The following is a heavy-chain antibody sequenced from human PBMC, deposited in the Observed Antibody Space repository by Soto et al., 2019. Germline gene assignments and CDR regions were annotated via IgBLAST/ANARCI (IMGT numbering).Heavy chain of an antibody. D-gene: IGHD3-10*01. CDR3: AKDPLWFGEFTDNYFDY. J-gene: IGHJ4*02. CDR2: ISYDGSNK. Sequence: QVQLVESGGGVVQPGRSLRLSCAASGFTFSSYGMHWVRQAPGKGLEWVAVISYDGSNKYYADSVKGRFTISRDNSKNXQYLQMNRLRAEDTAVYYCAKDPLWFGEFTDNYFDYWGQGTLVTVSS. CDR1: GFTFSSYG. V-gene: IGHV3-30*18.